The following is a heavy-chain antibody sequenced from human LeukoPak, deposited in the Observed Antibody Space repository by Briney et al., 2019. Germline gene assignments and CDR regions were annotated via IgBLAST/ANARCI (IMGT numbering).Heavy chain of an antibody. CDR2: IYPGDSDT. J-gene: IGHJ5*02. CDR3: ARRRAGFDP. V-gene: IGHV5-51*01. CDR1: GYSFTNYW. Sequence: KGGEPLKISCKASGYSFTNYWSCCGRQPAGKGLEWMGIIYPGDSDTRYSPSLSGQVTISADKSISTAYLQWSSLKASDTAMYYCARRRAGFDPWGQGTLVTVSS.